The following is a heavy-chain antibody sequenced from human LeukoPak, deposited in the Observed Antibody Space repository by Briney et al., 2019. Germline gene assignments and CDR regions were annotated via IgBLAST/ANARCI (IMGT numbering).Heavy chain of an antibody. CDR3: ARDLYSYRYLHDAFDI. Sequence: GASVKVSCKASGYTFTGYYMHWVRQAPGQGLEWMGWINPNSGGTNYAQKLQGRVTMTTDTSTSTAYMELRSLRSDDTAVYYCARDLYSYRYLHDAFDIWGQGTMVTVSS. D-gene: IGHD6-13*01. CDR2: INPNSGGT. CDR1: GYTFTGYY. V-gene: IGHV1-2*02. J-gene: IGHJ3*02.